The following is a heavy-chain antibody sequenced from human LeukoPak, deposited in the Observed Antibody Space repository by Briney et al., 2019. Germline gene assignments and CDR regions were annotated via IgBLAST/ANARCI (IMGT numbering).Heavy chain of an antibody. D-gene: IGHD5-12*01. CDR2: ISSSSSYI. J-gene: IGHJ3*02. CDR3: ARGGLGRRGYDAFDI. CDR1: GFTFSSYS. Sequence: GGSLRLSCAASGFTFSSYSMNWVRQAPGKGLEWVSSISSSSSYIYYADSVKGRFTISRDNAKNSLYLQMNSLRAEDTVVYYWARGGLGRRGYDAFDIWGQETMVTVSS. V-gene: IGHV3-21*01.